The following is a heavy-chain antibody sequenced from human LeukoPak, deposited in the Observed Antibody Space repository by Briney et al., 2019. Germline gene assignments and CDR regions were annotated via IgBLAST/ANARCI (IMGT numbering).Heavy chain of an antibody. CDR1: GFTFSSYS. Sequence: GGSLRLSCAASGFTFSSYSMNWVRQAPGKGLEWVSVIYAGGNTYYADSVKGRFTISRDKSKNTLYLQMNSLRAEDTAVYYCARALTTREYNWFDPWGQGTLVTVSS. J-gene: IGHJ5*02. D-gene: IGHD4-17*01. V-gene: IGHV3-53*01. CDR3: ARALTTREYNWFDP. CDR2: IYAGGNT.